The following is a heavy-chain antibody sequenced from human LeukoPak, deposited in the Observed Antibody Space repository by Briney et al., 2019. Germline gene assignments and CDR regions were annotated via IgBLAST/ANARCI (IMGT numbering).Heavy chain of an antibody. D-gene: IGHD3-10*01. V-gene: IGHV3-7*01. CDR2: IKQDGSEK. CDR1: GFTFSSYW. J-gene: IGHJ6*02. CDR3: ARYGYYGSGNSHYYGMDV. Sequence: GGSLRLSCAASGFTFSSYWMSWVRQAPGKGLEWVANIKQDGSEKYYVDSVKGRFTISRDNAKNSLYLQMNSLRAEDTAVYYCARYGYYGSGNSHYYGMDVWGQGTTVTVSS.